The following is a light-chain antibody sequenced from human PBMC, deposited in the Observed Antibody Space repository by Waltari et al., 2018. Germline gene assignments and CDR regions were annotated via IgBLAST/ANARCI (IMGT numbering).Light chain of an antibody. CDR2: KAY. J-gene: IGKJ1*01. CDR3: QQYNNYTPKT. Sequence: IQVTQSPSTLSASVGDRVTITCRATQSISNWLAWYQQKPGKAPKLLIYKAYTLESGVPARFSGSGSXXEFTLTXXSLQPXDXXXYFCQQYNNYTPKTFGQGTKVDIK. V-gene: IGKV1-5*01. CDR1: QSISNW.